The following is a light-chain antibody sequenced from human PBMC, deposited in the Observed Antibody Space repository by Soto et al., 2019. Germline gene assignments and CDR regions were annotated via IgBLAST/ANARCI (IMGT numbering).Light chain of an antibody. CDR2: DVT. J-gene: IGLJ1*01. Sequence: QSVLTQPRSVSGSPGQSVTISCTGTSSDVGGYNYVSWYQQHPGKAPKLMIYDVTKRPSGVPGRFSGSKSGNTASLTISGLQAEDEADYYCCSYAGSYTFYVFGTGTKLTVL. CDR3: CSYAGSYTFYV. CDR1: SSDVGGYNY. V-gene: IGLV2-11*01.